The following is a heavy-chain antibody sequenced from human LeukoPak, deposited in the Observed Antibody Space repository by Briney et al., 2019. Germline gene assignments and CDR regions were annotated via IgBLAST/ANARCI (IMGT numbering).Heavy chain of an antibody. D-gene: IGHD5-24*01. J-gene: IGHJ6*02. Sequence: SETLSLTCTVSGGSISSHYWSWIRQPPGKGLEWIGYIYYSGSTNYNPSLKSRVTISVDTSKNQFSLKLSSVTAADTAVYYCARWLQVYYYGMDVWGQGTTVTVSS. V-gene: IGHV4-59*11. CDR3: ARWLQVYYYGMDV. CDR1: GGSISSHY. CDR2: IYYSGST.